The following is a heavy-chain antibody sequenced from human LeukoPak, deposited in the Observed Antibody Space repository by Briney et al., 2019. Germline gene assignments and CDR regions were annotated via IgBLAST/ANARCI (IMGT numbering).Heavy chain of an antibody. V-gene: IGHV4-4*07. Sequence: PSETLSLTCTVSGGSISSYYWSWIRQPAGKGLERIGRIYTSGSTNYNPSLKSRVTMSVDTSKNQFSLKLSSVTAADTAVYYCARGYLSYDSSGYYFSNFDYWGQGTLVTVSS. D-gene: IGHD3-22*01. CDR3: ARGYLSYDSSGYYFSNFDY. CDR2: IYTSGST. CDR1: GGSISSYY. J-gene: IGHJ4*02.